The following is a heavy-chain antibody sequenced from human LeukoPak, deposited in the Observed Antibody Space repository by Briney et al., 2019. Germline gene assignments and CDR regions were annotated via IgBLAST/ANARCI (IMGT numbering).Heavy chain of an antibody. D-gene: IGHD5-18*01. J-gene: IGHJ4*02. CDR2: ISNSGGSAA. CDR1: GFTLGGYY. CDR3: ARDVDTAMDPRPFDY. V-gene: IGHV3-11*04. Sequence: GGSLRLSCAASGFTLGGYYMTWIRQAPGKGLEWVSYISNSGGSAAYYADSVRGRFTISRDYAKNSLYLQMNSLRAEDTAVYYCARDVDTAMDPRPFDYWGQGTLVTVSS.